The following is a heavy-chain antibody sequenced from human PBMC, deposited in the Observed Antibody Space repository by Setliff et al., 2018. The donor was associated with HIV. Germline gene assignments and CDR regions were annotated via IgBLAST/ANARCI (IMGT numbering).Heavy chain of an antibody. V-gene: IGHV3-7*05. Sequence: GGSLRLSCAASGFTFSTYWMSWVRQAPGKGLEWVANIKQDGSEKNYMDSVKGRFTISRDNGKNSLYLQMNSLRVEDTAVYYCATDCAVVGGTGSLDSWGQGTLVTVSS. CDR1: GFTFSTYW. D-gene: IGHD1-26*01. CDR3: ATDCAVVGGTGSLDS. J-gene: IGHJ4*02. CDR2: IKQDGSEK.